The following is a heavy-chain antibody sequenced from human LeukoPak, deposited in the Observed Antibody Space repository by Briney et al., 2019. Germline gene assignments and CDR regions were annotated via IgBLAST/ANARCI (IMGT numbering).Heavy chain of an antibody. CDR1: GYTFTSYY. D-gene: IGHD5-12*01. J-gene: IGHJ4*02. CDR2: INPSGSST. V-gene: IGHV1-46*01. CDR3: ARFAHVYSAYDY. Sequence: ASVKVSCKASGYTFTSYYIHWVRLAPGQGLEWMGIINPSGSSTHYAQKFQGRVTMTRDTSTSTVYMDLGNLRSEDTAVYYCARFAHVYSAYDYWGQGTLVTVSS.